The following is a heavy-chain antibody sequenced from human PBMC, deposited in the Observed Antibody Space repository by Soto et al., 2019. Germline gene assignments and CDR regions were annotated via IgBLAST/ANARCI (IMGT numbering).Heavy chain of an antibody. CDR2: FIPSFGTA. D-gene: IGHD5-12*01. V-gene: IGHV1-69*13. J-gene: IGHJ5*02. CDR1: GGAISTIA. Sequence: SVKVSCKASGGAISTIAITWVRRATGQGLEWMGAFIPSFGTAIYAQKFQGRVTISADESTSSAYMDLSSLRSDDTAVYYCTRAQFRYTGTYVAADWFDPGGQGTLVTVSS. CDR3: TRAQFRYTGTYVAADWFDP.